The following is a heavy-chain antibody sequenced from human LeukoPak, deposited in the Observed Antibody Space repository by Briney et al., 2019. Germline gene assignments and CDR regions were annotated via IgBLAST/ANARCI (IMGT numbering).Heavy chain of an antibody. CDR3: SGQGAAYDS. CDR2: ISGDGVYI. CDR1: GFTFRNKA. V-gene: IGHV3-23*01. J-gene: IGHJ4*02. D-gene: IGHD6-13*01. Sequence: GGSLRLSCAASGFTFRNKAMTWVRQAPGKGLKWVAAISGDGVYIYYADPVRGRFTISRDNSRTALYLQMNYLTDEDTALYYCSGQGAAYDSWGQGTLVTVSS.